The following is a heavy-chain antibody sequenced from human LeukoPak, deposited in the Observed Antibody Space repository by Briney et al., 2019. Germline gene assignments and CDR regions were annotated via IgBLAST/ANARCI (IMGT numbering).Heavy chain of an antibody. CDR2: ISSSSSYI. V-gene: IGHV3-21*01. D-gene: IGHD3-22*01. J-gene: IGHJ4*02. CDR1: GFTFSSYS. CDR3: ARELAKYYYDSSGSLND. Sequence: GGSLRLSCAASGFTFSSYSMNWVRQAPGKGLEWVSSISSSSSYIYYADSVKGRFTISRDNAKNSLYLQMNSLRAEDTAVYYCARELAKYYYDSSGSLNDWGQGTLVTVSS.